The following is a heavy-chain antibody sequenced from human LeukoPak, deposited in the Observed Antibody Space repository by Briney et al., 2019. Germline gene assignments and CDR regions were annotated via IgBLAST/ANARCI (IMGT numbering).Heavy chain of an antibody. J-gene: IGHJ3*02. D-gene: IGHD2-15*01. CDR3: AKFTVVVAATGLDAFDI. CDR1: GFTVSSNY. V-gene: IGHV3-53*01. CDR2: IYSGGST. Sequence: PGGSLRLSCAASGFTVSSNYMSWVRQAPGKGLEWVSVIYSGGSTYYADSVKGRFTISRDNSKNTLYLQMNSLRAEDTAVYYCAKFTVVVAATGLDAFDIWGQGTMVTVSS.